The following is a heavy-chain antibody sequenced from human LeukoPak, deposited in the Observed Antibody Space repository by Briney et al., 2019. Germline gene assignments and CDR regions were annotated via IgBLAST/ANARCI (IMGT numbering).Heavy chain of an antibody. D-gene: IGHD4-17*01. CDR1: GGSINNYY. Sequence: SETLCLTCTVSGGSINNYYWSWIRQPPGKGLEWIGYIYYRGSTNYNPSLKSRVTFSVDTSKNQFSLKLNSVTAADTAVYYCARGGDYGDLRYFDYWGQGTLVTVSS. J-gene: IGHJ4*02. CDR3: ARGGDYGDLRYFDY. V-gene: IGHV4-59*01. CDR2: IYYRGST.